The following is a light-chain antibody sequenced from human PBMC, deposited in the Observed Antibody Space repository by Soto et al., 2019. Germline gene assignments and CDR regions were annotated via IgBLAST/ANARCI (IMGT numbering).Light chain of an antibody. CDR3: QQYHNWPWT. CDR1: QSISDT. V-gene: IGKV3-15*01. CDR2: SAS. Sequence: EIVMPQSPATLSVSPGGRATLSCRASQSISDTLAWYQQKPGQAPRLLIYSASRGATGFPARFSGSGSGTDFTLTISSLQSEDFAVYYCQQYHNWPWTFGQGTKVELQ. J-gene: IGKJ1*01.